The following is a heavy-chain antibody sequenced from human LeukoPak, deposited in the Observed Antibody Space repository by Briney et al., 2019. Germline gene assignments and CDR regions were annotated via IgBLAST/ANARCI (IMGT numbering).Heavy chain of an antibody. CDR2: ISGSGGST. CDR3: ATSPRGWYYFDY. Sequence: PGGSLRLSCAASGFTFSSYAMSWVRQAPGKGLEWVSAISGSGGSTYYADSVKGRFTISRDNSKNTLYLQINSLRAEDTAVYYCATSPRGWYYFDYWGQGTLVTVSS. J-gene: IGHJ4*02. V-gene: IGHV3-23*01. D-gene: IGHD2-15*01. CDR1: GFTFSSYA.